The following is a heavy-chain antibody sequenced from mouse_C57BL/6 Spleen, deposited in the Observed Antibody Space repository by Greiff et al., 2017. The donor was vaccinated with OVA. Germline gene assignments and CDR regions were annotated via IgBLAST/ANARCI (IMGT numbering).Heavy chain of an antibody. D-gene: IGHD6-2*01. CDR3: ARGGLDSFDY. CDR1: GYTFPSYW. CDR2: IHPNSGST. Sequence: QVQLQQPGAELVKPGASVTLSCKASGYTFPSYWMHWVKQRPGQGLEWIGMIHPNSGSTNYNEKFKSKAPLTVDTSSSTAYMQHSSRTSEEAAVNYCARGGLDSFDYWGQGTTLTVST. V-gene: IGHV1-64*01. J-gene: IGHJ2*01.